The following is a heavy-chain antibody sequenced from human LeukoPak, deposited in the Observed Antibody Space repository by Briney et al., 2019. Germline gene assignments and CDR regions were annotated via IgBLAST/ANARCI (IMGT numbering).Heavy chain of an antibody. J-gene: IGHJ4*02. CDR1: GDSISYYY. Sequence: SETLSLTCTVSGDSISYYYWSWIRQPPGKGLEWIGKIYYSGNTNYNPSLKSRVTISVDTSKNQFSLKLSSVTAADTAVYYCARVHGYSYDSSDFDYWGQGTLVTVSS. V-gene: IGHV4-59*01. D-gene: IGHD5-18*01. CDR2: IYYSGNT. CDR3: ARVHGYSYDSSDFDY.